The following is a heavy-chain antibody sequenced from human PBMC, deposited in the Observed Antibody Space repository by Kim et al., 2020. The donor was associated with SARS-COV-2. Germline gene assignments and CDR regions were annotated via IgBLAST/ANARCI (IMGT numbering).Heavy chain of an antibody. CDR1: GGSISNNY. D-gene: IGHD2-21*02. J-gene: IGHJ4*02. V-gene: IGHV4-4*07. CDR2: IYFTGST. Sequence: SETLSLTCTVSGGSISNNYWGWIRQSAGKGLEWIGRIYFTGSTKYNPYLNSRVTMSVDTSKNQFSLKLSSMTAADSAVYYCVRGPPRADCGADCNFDYWGQGILVTVSS. CDR3: VRGPPRADCGADCNFDY.